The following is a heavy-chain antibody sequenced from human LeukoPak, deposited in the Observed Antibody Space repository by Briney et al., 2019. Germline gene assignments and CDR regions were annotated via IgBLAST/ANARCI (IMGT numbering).Heavy chain of an antibody. CDR1: GFTFSSYA. D-gene: IGHD2-21*02. Sequence: QAGGSLRLSCAASGFTFSSYAMHWVRQAPGKGLEWVAVISYDGSNKYYADSVKGRFTISRDNSKNTLYLQMNSLRAEDTAVYYCASLAYCGGDCYSGGELFDYWGQGTLVTVSS. V-gene: IGHV3-30-3*02. J-gene: IGHJ4*02. CDR3: ASLAYCGGDCYSGGELFDY. CDR2: ISYDGSNK.